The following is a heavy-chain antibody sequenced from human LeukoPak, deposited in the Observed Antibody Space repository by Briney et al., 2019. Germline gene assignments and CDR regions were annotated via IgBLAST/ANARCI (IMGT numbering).Heavy chain of an antibody. CDR3: VRGGTYCDSTCKGADY. Sequence: GGSLRLSCAASGFTFSSYAMSWVRQAPGKGLEWVSAIDSSTTRIYYANSVRGRFTISRDNAKNSLDLQMNSLRAEDTAVYYCVRGGTYCDSTCKGADYWGQGTLVAVSS. CDR1: GFTFSSYA. CDR2: IDSSTTRI. V-gene: IGHV3-21*01. D-gene: IGHD2/OR15-2a*01. J-gene: IGHJ4*02.